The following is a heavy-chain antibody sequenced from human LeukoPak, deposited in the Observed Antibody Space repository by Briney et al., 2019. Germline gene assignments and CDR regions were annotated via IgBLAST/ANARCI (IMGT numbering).Heavy chain of an antibody. V-gene: IGHV3-23*01. CDR2: LNGDTT. CDR1: GFTFSNFA. J-gene: IGHJ4*02. D-gene: IGHD1-26*01. CDR3: AREASGYSFADY. Sequence: PGGSLRLSCAASGFTFSNFAMSWIRHAPGKGLEWVSALNGDTTYYTESVKGRFTVSRDNSKNTLYLQMNSLTAEDTAVYYCAREASGYSFADYWGQGTLVTVSS.